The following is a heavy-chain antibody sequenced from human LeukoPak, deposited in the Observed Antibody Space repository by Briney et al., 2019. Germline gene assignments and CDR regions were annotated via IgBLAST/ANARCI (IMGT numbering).Heavy chain of an antibody. CDR1: GGSISSSIYY. V-gene: IGHV4-39*01. CDR2: IYYSGST. D-gene: IGHD3-9*01. J-gene: IGHJ2*01. CDR3: ARHVDDILTGYQSWYFDL. Sequence: PSETLSLTCTVSGGSISSSIYYWGWIRQPPGKGLEGIGSIYYSGSTYYNPSLKSRVTISVDTSKNQFSLKLSSVTAADTAVYYCARHVDDILTGYQSWYFDLWGRGTLVTVSS.